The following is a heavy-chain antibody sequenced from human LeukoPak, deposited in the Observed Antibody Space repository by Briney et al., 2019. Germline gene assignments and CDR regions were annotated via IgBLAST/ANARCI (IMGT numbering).Heavy chain of an antibody. D-gene: IGHD6-19*01. CDR2: IKQDGSEK. CDR1: GFTFSSYW. J-gene: IGHJ6*02. V-gene: IGHV3-7*01. CDR3: ARVDSSGWMGYYYYGMDV. Sequence: GGSLRLSCAASGFTFSSYWMSWVRQAPGKGLEWVANIKQDGSEKYYVDSVKGRFTISRDNAKNSLYLQMNSLRAEDTAVYYCARVDSSGWMGYYYYGMDVWGQGTTVTVSS.